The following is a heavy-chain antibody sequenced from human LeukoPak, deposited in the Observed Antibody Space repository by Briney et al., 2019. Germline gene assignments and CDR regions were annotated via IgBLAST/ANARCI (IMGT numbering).Heavy chain of an antibody. CDR2: ISSSSSYT. Sequence: GGSLRLSCAASGFTFSDYYMSWIRQAPGKGLEWVSYISSSSSYTNYADSVKGRFTISRDNAKNSLYLQMNSLRAEDTAVYYFAARRSYDILTGYYLWGQGTLVTVSS. V-gene: IGHV3-11*06. CDR3: AARRSYDILTGYYL. CDR1: GFTFSDYY. D-gene: IGHD3-9*01. J-gene: IGHJ4*02.